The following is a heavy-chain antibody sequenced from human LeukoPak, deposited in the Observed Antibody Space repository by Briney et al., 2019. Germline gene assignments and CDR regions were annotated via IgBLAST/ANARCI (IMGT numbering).Heavy chain of an antibody. Sequence: SVKVSCKASGGTFSSYAISWVRQAPGQGLEWMGRIIPILGIANYAQKFQGRVTITADKSTSTAYMELSRLRSDGTAVYYCARAPDIYDFWSGYSDAFDIWGQGTMVTVSS. V-gene: IGHV1-69*04. D-gene: IGHD3-3*01. CDR3: ARAPDIYDFWSGYSDAFDI. CDR2: IIPILGIA. CDR1: GGTFSSYA. J-gene: IGHJ3*02.